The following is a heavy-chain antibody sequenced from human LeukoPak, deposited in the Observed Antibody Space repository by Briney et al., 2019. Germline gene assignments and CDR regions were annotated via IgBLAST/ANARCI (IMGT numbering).Heavy chain of an antibody. CDR1: GFTFRSYA. Sequence: GGSLRLSCAASGFTFRSYAMSWVRQAPGKGLEWVSTISGSGGSTYYADSVKGRFTSSRDNSKNTLSLQMNNLRAEDTAVYYCAKESRYYYGSGSFSSQFDYWGQGNLVTVSS. J-gene: IGHJ4*02. V-gene: IGHV3-23*01. CDR3: AKESRYYYGSGSFSSQFDY. D-gene: IGHD3-10*01. CDR2: ISGSGGST.